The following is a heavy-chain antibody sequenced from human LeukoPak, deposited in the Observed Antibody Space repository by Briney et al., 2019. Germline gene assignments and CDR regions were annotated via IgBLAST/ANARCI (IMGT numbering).Heavy chain of an antibody. V-gene: IGHV1-46*01. CDR3: ARFTMVRGVSDWFDP. J-gene: IGHJ5*02. Sequence: ASVKVSCKASGNTFIGYWIHWVRQAPGQGLEWMGAINPRGDATIGAQKFQGRVTITADESTSTAYMELSSLRSEDTAVYYCARFTMVRGVSDWFDPWGQGTLVTVSS. CDR2: INPRGDAT. CDR1: GNTFIGYW. D-gene: IGHD3-10*01.